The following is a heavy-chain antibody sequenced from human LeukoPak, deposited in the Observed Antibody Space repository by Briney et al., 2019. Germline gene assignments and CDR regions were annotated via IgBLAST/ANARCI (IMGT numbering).Heavy chain of an antibody. J-gene: IGHJ5*02. CDR3: ARDFTGVQGWFDP. V-gene: IGHV4-34*01. Sequence: SETLSLTCAVYGGSFSGYYWSWIRQPPGKGLEWIGEINHSGSTNYNPSLKSRVTISVDTSKNQFSLKLSSVTAADTAVYYCARDFTGVQGWFDPWGQGTLVTVSS. CDR1: GGSFSGYY. D-gene: IGHD2-8*01. CDR2: INHSGST.